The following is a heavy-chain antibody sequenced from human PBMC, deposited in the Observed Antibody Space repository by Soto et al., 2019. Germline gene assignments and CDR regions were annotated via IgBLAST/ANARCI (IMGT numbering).Heavy chain of an antibody. J-gene: IGHJ6*02. Sequence: QVQLVESGGGVVQPGRSLRLSCAASGFTFSSYGMHWVRQAPGKGLEWVAVIWYDGSNKYYADSVKGRFTISRDNSKHTLYLQMNSLRAEDTAVYYCARGGTVVAVTQYYYGMDVWGQGTTVTVSS. CDR1: GFTFSSYG. D-gene: IGHD2-15*01. CDR3: ARGGTVVAVTQYYYGMDV. CDR2: IWYDGSNK. V-gene: IGHV3-33*01.